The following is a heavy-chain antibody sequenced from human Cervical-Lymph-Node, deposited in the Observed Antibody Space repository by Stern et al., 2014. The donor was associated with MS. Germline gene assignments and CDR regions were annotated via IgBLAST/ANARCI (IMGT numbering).Heavy chain of an antibody. V-gene: IGHV3-15*01. CDR1: GFTFRDAW. CDR2: IRNQRDGGTT. Sequence: EVQLVESGGGLVEPGGSLRLSCVASGFTFRDAWMSWVRQAPGKGLEWVGRIRNQRDGGTTDYAAPVKGRFTISRDDSKKMLYLHMNSLKTEDTAVYYCTTDLFARPIVERTRDPFDPWGQGALVTVSS. J-gene: IGHJ5*02. CDR3: TTDLFARPIVERTRDPFDP. D-gene: IGHD2/OR15-2a*01.